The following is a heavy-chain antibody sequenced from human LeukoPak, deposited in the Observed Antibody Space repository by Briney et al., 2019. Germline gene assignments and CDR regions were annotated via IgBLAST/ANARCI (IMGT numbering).Heavy chain of an antibody. J-gene: IGHJ6*04. Sequence: GGSLRLSCVGSGFSLSSYDMNWVRQSPGKGLEWISYISTSGRSIYYSESVRGRFAISRDNARSSLSLQMAGLTAEDTAVYYCARGLNSAFDVWGNGTTVTVSS. V-gene: IGHV3-48*01. CDR3: ARGLNSAFDV. CDR2: ISTSGRSI. CDR1: GFSLSSYD. D-gene: IGHD2-21*01.